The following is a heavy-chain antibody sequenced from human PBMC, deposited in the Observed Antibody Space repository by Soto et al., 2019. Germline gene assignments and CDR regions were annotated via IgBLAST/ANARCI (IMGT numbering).Heavy chain of an antibody. V-gene: IGHV4-30-2*01. D-gene: IGHD4-17*01. CDR2: IYHSGST. CDR3: ASSSTVTSIWDAFDI. Sequence: SETLSLTCAVSGGSISSGGYSWSWIRQPPGKGLEWIGYIYHSGSTYYNPSLKSRVTISVDRSKNQFSLKLSSVTAADTAVYYCASSSTVTSIWDAFDIWGQGTMVTVSS. CDR1: GGSISSGGYS. J-gene: IGHJ3*02.